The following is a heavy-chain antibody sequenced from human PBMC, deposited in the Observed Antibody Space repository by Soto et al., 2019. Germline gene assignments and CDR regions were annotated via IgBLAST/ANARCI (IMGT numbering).Heavy chain of an antibody. CDR3: TTNGGVGATPFDY. CDR1: GFTVTNAW. D-gene: IGHD1-26*01. V-gene: IGHV3-15*07. Sequence: LRLSCAASGFTVTNAWMTWVRQAPGKGLEWVGRVRSKSDGGTTDYAAPVKARFTISRDDSKNTLYLEMNSLKTEDTAMYYCTTNGGVGATPFDYWGLGTLVTVSS. CDR2: VRSKSDGGTT. J-gene: IGHJ4*02.